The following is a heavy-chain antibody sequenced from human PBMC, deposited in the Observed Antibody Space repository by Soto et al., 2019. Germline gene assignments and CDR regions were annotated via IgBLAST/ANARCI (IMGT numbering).Heavy chain of an antibody. CDR1: GGSISSGDYY. CDR2: IYYSGST. Sequence: SSETLSLTCTVSGGSISSGDYYWSWIRQPPAKGLEWIGYIYYSGSTYYNPSLKSRVTISVDTSKNQFSLKLSSVTAADTAVYYCARARLRAGVIPFNWFDPWGQGTLVTVSS. J-gene: IGHJ5*02. CDR3: ARARLRAGVIPFNWFDP. D-gene: IGHD3-10*01. V-gene: IGHV4-30-4*01.